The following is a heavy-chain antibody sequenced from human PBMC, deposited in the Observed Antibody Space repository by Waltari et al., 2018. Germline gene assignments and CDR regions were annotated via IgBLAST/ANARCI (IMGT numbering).Heavy chain of an antibody. Sequence: QVQLQQWGAGLLKPSETLSLTCAVYGGSFSGYYWSWIRQPPGKGLEWIGEINHSGSTNYNPSLKSRVTISVDTSKNQFSLKLSSVTAADTAVYYCARGRQLWGVAWYFDLWGRGTLVTVSS. D-gene: IGHD5-18*01. CDR3: ARGRQLWGVAWYFDL. CDR1: GGSFSGYY. J-gene: IGHJ2*01. CDR2: INHSGST. V-gene: IGHV4-34*01.